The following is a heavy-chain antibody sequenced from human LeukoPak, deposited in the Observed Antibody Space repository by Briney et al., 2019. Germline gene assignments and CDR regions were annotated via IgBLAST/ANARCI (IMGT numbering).Heavy chain of an antibody. V-gene: IGHV3-11*01. CDR3: AKEAYSSSWRSAFDI. D-gene: IGHD6-13*01. CDR1: GFTFSDYY. J-gene: IGHJ3*02. Sequence: GGSLRLSCAASGFTFSDYYMSWIRQAPGKGLEWVSYISSSGGTIYFADSVKGRFTISRDNAKNSLYLQMNSLRAEATAVYYCAKEAYSSSWRSAFDIWGQGTMVTVSS. CDR2: ISSSGGTI.